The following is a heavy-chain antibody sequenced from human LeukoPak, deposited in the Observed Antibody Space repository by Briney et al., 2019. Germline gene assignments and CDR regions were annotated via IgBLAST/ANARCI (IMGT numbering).Heavy chain of an antibody. D-gene: IGHD5-12*01. CDR1: GFTFSTYS. J-gene: IGHJ4*02. CDR3: VRGGYRGFDYEY. V-gene: IGHV3-21*01. Sequence: GGSLRHSCAASGFTFSTYSMNWLRLAPGKGLEWVSSINPDSNYKYYVDSVKGRFTISRDNAKSSLYLQMNSLRAEDTAVYYCVRGGYRGFDYEYWGQGTLVTVSS. CDR2: INPDSNYK.